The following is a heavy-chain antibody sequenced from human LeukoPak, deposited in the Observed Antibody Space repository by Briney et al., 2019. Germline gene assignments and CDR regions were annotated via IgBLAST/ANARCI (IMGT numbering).Heavy chain of an antibody. CDR2: ISSSSSTI. J-gene: IGHJ5*02. D-gene: IGHD3-3*01. Sequence: GGSLRLSCAASGFTFSSYSMNWVRQAPGKGLEWVSYISSSSSTIYYADSVKGRFTISRDNAKNSLYLQMNSLRAEDTAVYYCAKDKGTIFAPGGSQGLDPWGQGTLVTVSS. CDR1: GFTFSSYS. CDR3: AKDKGTIFAPGGSQGLDP. V-gene: IGHV3-48*01.